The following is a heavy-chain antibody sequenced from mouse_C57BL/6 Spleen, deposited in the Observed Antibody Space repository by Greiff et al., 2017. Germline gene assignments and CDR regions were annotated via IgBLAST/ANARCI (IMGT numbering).Heavy chain of an antibody. V-gene: IGHV1-81*01. Sequence: VQLQQSGAELARPGASVKLSCKASGYTFTSYGISWVKQRTGQGLEWIGEIYPRSGNTYYNEKFKGKATLTADKSSSTAYMELRSLTSEDSAVYFCARSHYYGSSYGYYYAMDYWGQGTSVTVSS. CDR3: ARSHYYGSSYGYYYAMDY. CDR2: IYPRSGNT. J-gene: IGHJ4*01. D-gene: IGHD1-1*01. CDR1: GYTFTSYG.